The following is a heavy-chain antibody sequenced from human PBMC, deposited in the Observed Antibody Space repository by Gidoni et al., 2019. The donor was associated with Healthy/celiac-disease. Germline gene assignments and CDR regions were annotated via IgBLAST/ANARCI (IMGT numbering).Heavy chain of an antibody. CDR1: GYTFTSYG. CDR3: ATTADGVNYYYYGMDV. Sequence: QVQLVQSGAEVKKPGASVKVSCKASGYTFTSYGISWVRQAPGQGLEWMGWISAYNGNTNYAQKLQGRVTMTTDTSTSTAYMELRSLRSDDTAVYYCATTADGVNYYYYGMDVWGQGTTDTVSS. CDR2: ISAYNGNT. J-gene: IGHJ6*02. D-gene: IGHD2-8*01. V-gene: IGHV1-18*01.